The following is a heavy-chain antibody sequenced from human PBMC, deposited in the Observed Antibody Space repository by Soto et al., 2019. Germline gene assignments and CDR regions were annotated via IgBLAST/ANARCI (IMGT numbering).Heavy chain of an antibody. CDR3: AKSGGYSSSWGYYYYGMDV. CDR1: GFTFSSYA. CDR2: ISYDGSNK. Sequence: QVQLVESGGGVVQPGRSLRLSCAASGFTFSSYAMHWVRQAPGKGLEWVAVISYDGSNKYYADSVKGRFTIYRDNSKNTLYLQMNSLRAEDTAVYYCAKSGGYSSSWGYYYYGMDVWGQGTTVTVSS. V-gene: IGHV3-30*18. J-gene: IGHJ6*02. D-gene: IGHD6-13*01.